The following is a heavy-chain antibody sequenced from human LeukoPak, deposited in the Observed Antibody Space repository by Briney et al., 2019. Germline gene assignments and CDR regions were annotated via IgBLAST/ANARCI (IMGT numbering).Heavy chain of an antibody. D-gene: IGHD3-10*01. J-gene: IGHJ4*02. Sequence: SSETLSLTCTVSGGSISSYYWSWIRQPPGKGLEWIGYIYYSGSTNYNPPLKSRVTISVDTSKNQISLNLSSVTAADTAVYYCARTYGPGSYLDYWGQGTLVTVSS. CDR1: GGSISSYY. CDR3: ARTYGPGSYLDY. CDR2: IYYSGST. V-gene: IGHV4-59*12.